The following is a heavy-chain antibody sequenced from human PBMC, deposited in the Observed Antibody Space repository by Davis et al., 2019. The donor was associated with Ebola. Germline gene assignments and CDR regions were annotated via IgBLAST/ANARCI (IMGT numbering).Heavy chain of an antibody. V-gene: IGHV1-3*01. Sequence: ASVKVSCKASGYNFATYGFSWVRQAPGQRLEWMGWINAGKGNTKYSQDFQGRVTITRDTSASTAYMELSSLRSEDPAVYYCARDRGWYFDLWGRGTLVTVSS. J-gene: IGHJ2*01. CDR3: ARDRGWYFDL. CDR2: INAGKGNT. CDR1: GYNFATYG. D-gene: IGHD3-10*01.